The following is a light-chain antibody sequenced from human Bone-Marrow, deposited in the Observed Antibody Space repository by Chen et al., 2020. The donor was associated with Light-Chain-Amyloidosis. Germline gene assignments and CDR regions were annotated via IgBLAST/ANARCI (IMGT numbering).Light chain of an antibody. Sequence: SALTHQPSASGTPGQRVTIPGFGGTSTVGNNHVLWYRQFSGTAPKLLVYRSHRRPSGVPDRFVGSKSGTSASLAISGLRSEDETDYYCAAWYDGTRRWVFGGGTKLTVL. CDR1: TSTVGNNH. CDR3: AAWYDGTRRWV. CDR2: RSH. J-gene: IGLJ3*02. V-gene: IGLV1-47*01.